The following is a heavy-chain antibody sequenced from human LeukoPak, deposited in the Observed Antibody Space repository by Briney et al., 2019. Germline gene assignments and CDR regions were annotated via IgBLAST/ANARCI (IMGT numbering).Heavy chain of an antibody. V-gene: IGHV3-20*04. CDR2: INWNGGST. D-gene: IGHD4-17*01. CDR3: ARDTPAPTTVTTGDGAFDI. CDR1: GFTFDDYG. J-gene: IGHJ3*02. Sequence: GGSLRLSCAASGFTFDDYGMSWVRQAPGKGLEWVSGINWNGGSTGYADSVKGRFTISRDNAKNSLYLQMNSLRAEDTAVYYCARDTPAPTTVTTGDGAFDIWGQGTMVTVSS.